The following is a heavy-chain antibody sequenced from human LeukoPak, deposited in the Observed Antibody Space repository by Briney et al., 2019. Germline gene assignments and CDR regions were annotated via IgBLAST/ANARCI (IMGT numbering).Heavy chain of an antibody. CDR1: GGSISSGGYY. CDR3: ARVSDDSSGYAFDI. D-gene: IGHD3-22*01. Sequence: SETLSLTCTVSGGSISSGGYYWSWIRQHPGKGLEWIGYIYYSGSTYYNPSLKSRVTISVDTSKNQFPLKLSSVTAADTAVYYCARVSDDSSGYAFDIWGQGTMVTVSS. CDR2: IYYSGST. V-gene: IGHV4-31*03. J-gene: IGHJ3*02.